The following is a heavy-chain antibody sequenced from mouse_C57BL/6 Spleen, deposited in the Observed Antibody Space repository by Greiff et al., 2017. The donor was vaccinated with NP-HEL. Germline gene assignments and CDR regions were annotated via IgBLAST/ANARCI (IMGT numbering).Heavy chain of an antibody. Sequence: QVHVKQSGPELVKPGASVRISCKASGYTFTDYYINWVKQRPGQGLEWIGWIFPGSGSTYYNEKFKGKATLTVDKSSSTAYMLLSSLASEDSAVYFCAREYGSSPYFAMDYWGQGTSVTVSS. CDR3: AREYGSSPYFAMDY. CDR2: IFPGSGST. J-gene: IGHJ4*01. D-gene: IGHD1-1*01. V-gene: IGHV1-75*01. CDR1: GYTFTDYY.